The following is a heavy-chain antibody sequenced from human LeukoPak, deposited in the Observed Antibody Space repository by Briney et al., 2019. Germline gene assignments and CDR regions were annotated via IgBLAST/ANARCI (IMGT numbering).Heavy chain of an antibody. CDR1: GGSISSSSYY. Sequence: PSETLSLTCTVSGGSISSSSYYWSWIRQPPGKGLEWIGYIYYTGSTYYNPSLKSRVTMSVDTSKNQFSLELNSVTAADTAVYYCAGEVAVHNTGPDLWGQGTLVTVYS. V-gene: IGHV4-61*01. D-gene: IGHD6-19*01. CDR3: AGEVAVHNTGPDL. J-gene: IGHJ5*02. CDR2: IYYTGST.